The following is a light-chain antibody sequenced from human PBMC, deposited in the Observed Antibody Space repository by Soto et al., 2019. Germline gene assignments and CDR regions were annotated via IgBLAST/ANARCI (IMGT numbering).Light chain of an antibody. J-gene: IGLJ3*02. CDR3: TSYTTSSTHWV. Sequence: QSALTQPASVSGSPGQSITISCTGTSSDVGGSNYVSWYQQHPDKAPKLMIYEVSNRPSGVSNRFSGSKSGNTASLTISGLQAEDEADYYCTSYTTSSTHWVFGGGTKLTVL. CDR2: EVS. CDR1: SSDVGGSNY. V-gene: IGLV2-14*01.